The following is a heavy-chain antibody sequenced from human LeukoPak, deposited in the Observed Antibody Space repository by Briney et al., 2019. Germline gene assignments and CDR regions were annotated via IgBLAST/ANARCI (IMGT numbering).Heavy chain of an antibody. CDR2: IAQDGSQK. CDR1: GFTFGTYW. J-gene: IGHJ6*03. D-gene: IGHD6-19*01. CDR3: ARGSYYMDV. Sequence: GGSLRLSCAASGFTFGTYWMTWVRQAPGQGPEWVANIAQDGSQKYYVDSVKGRFTISRDNAENSLSLQMNSLRADDTAVYYCARGSYYMDVWGKGTTVTVSS. V-gene: IGHV3-7*01.